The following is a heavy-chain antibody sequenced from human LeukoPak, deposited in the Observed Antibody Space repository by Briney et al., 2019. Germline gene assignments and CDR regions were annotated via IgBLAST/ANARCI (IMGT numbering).Heavy chain of an antibody. J-gene: IGHJ4*02. CDR3: ARITWGNYFDY. Sequence: GGSLRLSCAASGFIFNSYSMNWARQAPGKGLEWVSSISSSGSYKYYADSVKGRFTISRDNAKNSLYLQMNSLRAEDTAVYYCARITWGNYFDYWGQGTLVTVSS. CDR1: GFIFNSYS. CDR2: ISSSGSYK. D-gene: IGHD7-27*01. V-gene: IGHV3-21*01.